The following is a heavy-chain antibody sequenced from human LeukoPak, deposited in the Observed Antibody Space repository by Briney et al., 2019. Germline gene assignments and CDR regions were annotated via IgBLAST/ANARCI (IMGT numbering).Heavy chain of an antibody. CDR3: ARPGITAFDI. CDR2: ISSSGSIT. D-gene: IGHD3-10*01. V-gene: IGHV3-48*01. Sequence: PGGSLRLSCVASGFTLSSHNINWVRQAPGKGLEWVSDISSSGSITYYGDSVKGRITISRDNAKNSVSLYMNSPRAEDTAMYYCARPGITAFDIWGQGTMVTVSS. CDR1: GFTLSSHN. J-gene: IGHJ3*02.